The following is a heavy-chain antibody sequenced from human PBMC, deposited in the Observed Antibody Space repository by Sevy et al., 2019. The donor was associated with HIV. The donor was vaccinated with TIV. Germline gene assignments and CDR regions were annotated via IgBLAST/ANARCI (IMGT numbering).Heavy chain of an antibody. CDR3: ARDNPGSSWTFTFDY. D-gene: IGHD6-13*01. J-gene: IGHJ4*02. V-gene: IGHV1-69*13. CDR1: GGTFSSYA. CDR2: IIPIFGTA. Sequence: ASVKVSCKASGGTFSSYAISWVRQAPGQGLEWMGGIIPIFGTANYAQKFQGRVTITADESTSTAYMELSSLRSEDTAVYYCARDNPGSSWTFTFDYWGQGTLVTVSS.